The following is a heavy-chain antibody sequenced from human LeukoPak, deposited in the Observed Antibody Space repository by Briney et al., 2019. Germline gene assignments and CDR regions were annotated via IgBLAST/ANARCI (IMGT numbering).Heavy chain of an antibody. D-gene: IGHD3-10*01. V-gene: IGHV1-2*02. CDR1: GYTFTGYY. CDR2: INPNSGGT. CDR3: AGPYGSGSRSRWFDP. J-gene: IGHJ5*02. Sequence: ASVKVSCKASGYTFTGYYMHWVRQAPGQGLEWMGWINPNSGGTNYAQKFQGRVTMTRDTSISTAYMELSRLRSDDTAVYYCAGPYGSGSRSRWFDPWGQGTLVTVSS.